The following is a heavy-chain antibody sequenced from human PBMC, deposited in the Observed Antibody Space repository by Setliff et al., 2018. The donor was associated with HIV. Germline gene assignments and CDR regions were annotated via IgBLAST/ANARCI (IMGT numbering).Heavy chain of an antibody. D-gene: IGHD3-10*01. V-gene: IGHV4-59*01. CDR3: ARAPSRLWFGEFDY. CDR1: GGSISSYY. J-gene: IGHJ4*02. CDR2: IYYSGST. Sequence: SETLSLTCTVSGGSISSYYWSWIRQPPGKGLEWIGYIYYSGSTNYNPSLKSRVTISVDTSKNQFSLKLSSVTAADTAVYYCARAPSRLWFGEFDYWGQGTLVTVSS.